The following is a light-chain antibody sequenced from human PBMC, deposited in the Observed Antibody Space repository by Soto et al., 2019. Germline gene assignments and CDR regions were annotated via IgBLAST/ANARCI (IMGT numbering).Light chain of an antibody. CDR1: QSVDSNY. CDR3: QQYISSFT. Sequence: EIVLTQSPGTLSLSPGERATLSCRASQSVDSNYLAWYQQKPGQAPRLLIYGASIRATGIPDRFSGSGSGTDFTLTISRLEPEDFAVYHCQQYISSFTFAQGTRLEIK. CDR2: GAS. J-gene: IGKJ5*01. V-gene: IGKV3-20*01.